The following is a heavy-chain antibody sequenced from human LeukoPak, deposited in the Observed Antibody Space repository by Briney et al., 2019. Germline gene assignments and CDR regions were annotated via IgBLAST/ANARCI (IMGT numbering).Heavy chain of an antibody. D-gene: IGHD4-23*01. V-gene: IGHV3-30*03. J-gene: IGHJ4*02. CDR2: ISDDERKK. Sequence: GRSLRLSCTASGFSFSAYGMHWVRQAPGKGLEWLANISDDERKKYYADSVKGRFTISRDSSKNMLFLQMDSLGPEDTAVYYCARDSKRWSLDSWGQGTLVTVSS. CDR1: GFSFSAYG. CDR3: ARDSKRWSLDS.